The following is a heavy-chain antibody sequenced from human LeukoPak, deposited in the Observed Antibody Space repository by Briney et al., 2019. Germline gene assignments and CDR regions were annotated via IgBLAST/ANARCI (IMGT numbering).Heavy chain of an antibody. J-gene: IGHJ4*02. Sequence: ASVKVSCKASGYSFRNYGVTWVRQAPGQGLEWLGWISGYTGNTHYGLRLQGRVTLTTDTSTSTAHMELRSLRYDDTAVYYCARDSRYYYDSSDYVAEYYYDFWGQGALVIVSS. D-gene: IGHD3-22*01. CDR1: GYSFRNYG. CDR3: ARDSRYYYDSSDYVAEYYYDF. CDR2: ISGYTGNT. V-gene: IGHV1-18*01.